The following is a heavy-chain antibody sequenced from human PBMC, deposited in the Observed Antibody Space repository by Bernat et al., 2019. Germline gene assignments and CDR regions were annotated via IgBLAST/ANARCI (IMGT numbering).Heavy chain of an antibody. Sequence: QVQLQESGPGLVKPSETLSLTCAVSGYSISSGYYWGWIRQPPGKGLEWIGSIYHSGSTYYNPSLKSRVTISVDTSKNQFSLKLSSVTAADTAVYYCAGGYDFSIDYWGQGTLVTVSS. CDR3: AGGYDFSIDY. CDR1: GYSISSGYY. J-gene: IGHJ4*02. V-gene: IGHV4-38-2*01. CDR2: IYHSGST. D-gene: IGHD3-3*01.